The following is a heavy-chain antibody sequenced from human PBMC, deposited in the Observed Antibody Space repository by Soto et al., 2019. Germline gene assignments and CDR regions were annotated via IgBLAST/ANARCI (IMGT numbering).Heavy chain of an antibody. Sequence: SETLSLTCTVSGGSISSSNYYWGWIRQPPGKGLEWIGSIYYSGSTYYNPSLKSRVTISVDTSKNQFSLKLSSVTAADTAVYYCATQGVGGSYVYTFDPWGQGTLVTVSS. CDR3: ATQGVGGSYVYTFDP. CDR2: IYYSGST. CDR1: GGSISSSNYY. J-gene: IGHJ5*02. V-gene: IGHV4-39*01. D-gene: IGHD1-26*01.